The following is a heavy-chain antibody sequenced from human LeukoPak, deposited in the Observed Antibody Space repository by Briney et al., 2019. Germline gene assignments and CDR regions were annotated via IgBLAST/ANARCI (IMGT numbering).Heavy chain of an antibody. J-gene: IGHJ6*02. Sequence: PGGSLRLSCAATGFTLSGHSMNWVRQAPGKGLDWVSSISPTSAYIHYQDSVKGRFTISRDNSKNTLYLQMNSLRAEVTAVYYCAKVVELLLPYYYYGMDVWGQGTTVTVSS. CDR2: ISPTSAYI. D-gene: IGHD1-26*01. V-gene: IGHV3-21*01. CDR1: GFTLSGHS. CDR3: AKVVELLLPYYYYGMDV.